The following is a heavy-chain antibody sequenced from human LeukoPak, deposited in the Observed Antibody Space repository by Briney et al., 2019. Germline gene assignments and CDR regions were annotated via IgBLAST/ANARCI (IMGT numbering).Heavy chain of an antibody. D-gene: IGHD2-2*01. J-gene: IGHJ6*03. V-gene: IGHV3-7*01. Sequence: GGSLRLSCAASGFTFSSYWMSWVRQAPGKGLEWVAKINQDGSEKYYVDSVKGRFTISRDNAKNSLCLQMNSLRAEDTAVYFCARETSFRDCSSTSCYYYYYMDVWGKGTTATVSS. CDR3: ARETSFRDCSSTSCYYYYYMDV. CDR2: INQDGSEK. CDR1: GFTFSSYW.